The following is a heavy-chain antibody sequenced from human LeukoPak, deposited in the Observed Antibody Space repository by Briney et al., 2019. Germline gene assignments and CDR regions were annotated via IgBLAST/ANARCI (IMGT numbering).Heavy chain of an antibody. J-gene: IGHJ5*02. Sequence: GSLRLSCAASGFTFSSYAMSWVRQAPGKGLEWIGSIYHSGSTYYNPSLKSRVTISVDTSKNQFSLKLSSVTAADTAVYYCARGVAATQAAYNWFDPWGQGTLVTVSS. CDR2: IYHSGST. CDR3: ARGVAATQAAYNWFDP. V-gene: IGHV4-38-2*01. CDR1: GFTFSSYA. D-gene: IGHD2-15*01.